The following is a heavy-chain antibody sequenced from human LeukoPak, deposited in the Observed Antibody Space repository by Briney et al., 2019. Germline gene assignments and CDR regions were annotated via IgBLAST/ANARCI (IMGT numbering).Heavy chain of an antibody. D-gene: IGHD1-26*01. V-gene: IGHV1-2*02. CDR1: GYTFTGYY. Sequence: ASVKVSGKASGYTFTGYYMHWVRQAPGQGLEWMGWINPNSGGTNYAQKFQGRVTMTGDTSISTAYMELSRLRSDGTAVYYCARGVNSGYFDYCGQGTLVTVSS. CDR3: ARGVNSGYFDY. CDR2: INPNSGGT. J-gene: IGHJ4*02.